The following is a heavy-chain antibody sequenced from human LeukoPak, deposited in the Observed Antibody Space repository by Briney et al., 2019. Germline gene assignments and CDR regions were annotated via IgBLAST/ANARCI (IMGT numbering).Heavy chain of an antibody. V-gene: IGHV3-9*01. CDR3: AKALFGGSYWVPPLDY. Sequence: TGGSLRLSCAASGFTFDDYAMHWVRQAPGKGLEWVSGISWNSGSIGYADSVKGRFTISRDNAKNSLYLQTNSLRAEDTALYYCAKALFGGSYWVPPLDYWGQGTLVTVSS. CDR2: ISWNSGSI. CDR1: GFTFDDYA. J-gene: IGHJ4*02. D-gene: IGHD1-26*01.